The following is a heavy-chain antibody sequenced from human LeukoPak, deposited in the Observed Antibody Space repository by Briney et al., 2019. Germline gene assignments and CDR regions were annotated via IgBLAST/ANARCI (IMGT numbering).Heavy chain of an antibody. CDR2: ISYTEST. CDR1: GGSISNYY. D-gene: IGHD4-11*01. J-gene: IGHJ6*02. CDR3: ARDYRTQYYNYGMDV. V-gene: IGHV4-59*13. Sequence: SETLSLTCTVSGGSISNYYWNLIRQPPGKGLEWIGSISYTESTNYNPSPKSRVTISVDTSKSQLSLKLSTLTAADTAVYYCARDYRTQYYNYGMDVWGQGTTVTVSS.